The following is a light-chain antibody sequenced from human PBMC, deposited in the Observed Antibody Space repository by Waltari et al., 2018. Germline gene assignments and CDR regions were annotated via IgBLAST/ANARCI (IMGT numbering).Light chain of an antibody. CDR3: LQYIRSPLT. Sequence: DIQMTQSPSSLSASVGDTVSITCRASQSLSGWLDWYQQKPGKAPKLLIYKTSNLQSGVSSRFSGSGSGTEFTLTIRILQPEDFATYYCLQYIRSPLTFGGGTKVEIK. V-gene: IGKV1-5*03. J-gene: IGKJ4*01. CDR1: QSLSGW. CDR2: KTS.